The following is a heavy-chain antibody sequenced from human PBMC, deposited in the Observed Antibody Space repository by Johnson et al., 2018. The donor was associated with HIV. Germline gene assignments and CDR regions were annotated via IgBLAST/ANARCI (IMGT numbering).Heavy chain of an antibody. CDR3: AKDRTGAYSGSYYVIGDAFDI. Sequence: VQLVESGGGVVQPGRSLRLSCAASGFTFSSYWMRWVRQAPGKGLEWVSAISGSGGSTYYADSVKGRFTISRDNSKNTLYLQMNSLRAEDTAVYYCAKDRTGAYSGSYYVIGDAFDIGGQGTMVTVSS. J-gene: IGHJ3*02. CDR1: GFTFSSYW. D-gene: IGHD1-26*01. CDR2: ISGSGGST. V-gene: IGHV3-23*04.